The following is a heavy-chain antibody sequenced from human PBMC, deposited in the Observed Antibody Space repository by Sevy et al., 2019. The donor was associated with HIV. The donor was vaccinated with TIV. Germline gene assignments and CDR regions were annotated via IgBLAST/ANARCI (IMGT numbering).Heavy chain of an antibody. CDR2: IFHGGSSGST. CDR1: GYSISSGYY. J-gene: IGHJ4*02. CDR3: ARCYYDSSEKYYFDY. Sequence: SETLSLTCAVSGYSISSGYYWGWIRQPPGKGLEWIGNIFHGGSSGSTYYNPSLKSRITISIDTSKNQLSLKLSSVTAADTAVYYCARCYYDSSEKYYFDYWGQGTLVTVSS. D-gene: IGHD3-22*01. V-gene: IGHV4-38-2*01.